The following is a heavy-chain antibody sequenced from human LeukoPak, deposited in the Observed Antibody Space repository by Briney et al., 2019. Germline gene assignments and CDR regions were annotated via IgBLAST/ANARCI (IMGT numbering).Heavy chain of an antibody. J-gene: IGHJ4*02. D-gene: IGHD1-26*01. CDR3: ERQIVGATTPLDY. V-gene: IGHV1-69*02. Sequence: ASVKVSCKASGGTFSSYTISWVRQAPGQGLEWMGRIIPILGIANYAQKFQGRVTITADKSTSTAYMELSSLRSEDTAVYYCERQIVGATTPLDYWGQGTLVTVSS. CDR1: GGTFSSYT. CDR2: IIPILGIA.